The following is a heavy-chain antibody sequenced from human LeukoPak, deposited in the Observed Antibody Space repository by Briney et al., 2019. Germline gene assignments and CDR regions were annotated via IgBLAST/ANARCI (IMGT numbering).Heavy chain of an antibody. CDR3: ARDRDSYGDYAYYYYMDV. CDR1: GFTFGSYW. V-gene: IGHV3-7*01. J-gene: IGHJ6*03. D-gene: IGHD4-17*01. Sequence: PGGSLRLSCAASGFTFGSYWMSWVRQAPGKGLEWVANIKQDGSEKYYVDSVKGRFTISRDNAKNSLYLQMNSLRAEDTAVYYCARDRDSYGDYAYYYYMDVWGKGTTVTVSS. CDR2: IKQDGSEK.